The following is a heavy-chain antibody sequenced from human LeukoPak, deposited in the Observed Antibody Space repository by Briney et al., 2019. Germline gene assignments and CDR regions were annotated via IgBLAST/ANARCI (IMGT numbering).Heavy chain of an antibody. CDR3: ARAGAYYYGSGSYPVYYYYYGMDV. CDR1: GGSFSGYY. D-gene: IGHD3-10*01. Sequence: ASETLSLTCAVYGGSFSGYYWSWIRQPPGKGLEWIGEINHSGSTNYNPSLKSRVTISVDTSKNQFSLKLSSVTAADTAVYYCARAGAYYYGSGSYPVYYYYYGMDVWGQGTTVTVSS. CDR2: INHSGST. J-gene: IGHJ6*02. V-gene: IGHV4-34*01.